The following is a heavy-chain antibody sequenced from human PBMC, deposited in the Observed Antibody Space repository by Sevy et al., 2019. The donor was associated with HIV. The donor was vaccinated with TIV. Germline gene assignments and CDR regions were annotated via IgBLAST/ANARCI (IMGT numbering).Heavy chain of an antibody. CDR3: ARAEDGQGGFVDYYYLDV. CDR2: FFYSGNT. J-gene: IGHJ6*03. Sequence: SETLSLTCTVSGVSVSGYYWSWIRQSPGKGLEWIGYFFYSGNTHYNPSLESRVTISIDTSKNQLSLRLSSMTAADTAVYYCARAEDGQGGFVDYYYLDVWGKGTSVTVSS. D-gene: IGHD1-26*01. CDR1: GVSVSGYY. V-gene: IGHV4-59*02.